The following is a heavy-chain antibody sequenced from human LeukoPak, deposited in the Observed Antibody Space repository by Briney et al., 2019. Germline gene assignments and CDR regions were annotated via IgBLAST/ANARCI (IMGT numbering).Heavy chain of an antibody. Sequence: GGSLRLSCAASRFIFSTYWMTWVRQAPGKGLEWVANIRQDGSEKHYVDSVKGRFTISRDNAKNSLYLQMNSLRAEDTAVYYCAKSGMGYFDYWGQGTLVTVSS. V-gene: IGHV3-7*01. D-gene: IGHD1-26*01. CDR1: RFIFSTYW. CDR3: AKSGMGYFDY. J-gene: IGHJ4*02. CDR2: IRQDGSEK.